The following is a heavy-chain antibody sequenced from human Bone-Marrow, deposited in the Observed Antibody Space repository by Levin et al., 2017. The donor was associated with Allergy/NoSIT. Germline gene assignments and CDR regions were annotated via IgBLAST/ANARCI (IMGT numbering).Heavy chain of an antibody. CDR3: ARLYGAHAFDI. CDR2: ISTSSNYI. V-gene: IGHV3-21*06. D-gene: IGHD2-2*02. CDR1: GFTFSSYS. Sequence: SGESLKISCAASGFTFSSYSINWVRQAPGKGLEWVSSISTSSNYIYYADSVKGRFTISRDNAKNSLYLQMNSLRAEDTAVYYCARLYGAHAFDIWGQGTMVTVSS. J-gene: IGHJ3*02.